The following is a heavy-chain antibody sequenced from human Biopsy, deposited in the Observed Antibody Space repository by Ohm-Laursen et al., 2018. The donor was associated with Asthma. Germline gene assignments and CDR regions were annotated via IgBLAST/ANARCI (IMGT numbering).Heavy chain of an antibody. CDR3: ARTFHFWSPYHAEHYQL. J-gene: IGHJ1*01. V-gene: IGHV3-7*01. D-gene: IGHD3-3*02. Sequence: GSLRLSCAASGFTFSSYGMHWVRQAPGKGLEWVANIKHDGSEKNHVDSLKGRFTISGDNAKNSLYLQMNSLRAEDTAVYYCARTFHFWSPYHAEHYQLWGQGTLVTVSS. CDR1: GFTFSSYG. CDR2: IKHDGSEK.